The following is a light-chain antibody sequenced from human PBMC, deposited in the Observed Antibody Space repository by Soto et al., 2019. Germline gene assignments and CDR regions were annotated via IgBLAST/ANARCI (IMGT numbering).Light chain of an antibody. J-gene: IGLJ2*01. Sequence: QSALTQPASVSGFLGQSITISCTGANTDLSNYDSVSWYQQRPGNAPKLILFEVTKRPSGISSRFSGSKSGTAASLTISHIQADDESFYHCASYSGTNSWLFGGGTKLTVL. CDR1: NTDLSNYDS. CDR3: ASYSGTNSWL. V-gene: IGLV2-14*01. CDR2: EVT.